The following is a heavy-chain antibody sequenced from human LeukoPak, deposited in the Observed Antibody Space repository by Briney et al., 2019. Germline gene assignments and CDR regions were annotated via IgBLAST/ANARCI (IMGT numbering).Heavy chain of an antibody. CDR3: AKDPHPEAAAVFDY. CDR1: GFPFNDYA. D-gene: IGHD6-13*01. Sequence: PGRSLILSCAASGFPFNDYAMHWVRQAPGKGLEWVSGISWNSGSIGYADSVKGRFTISRDNAKNSLYLQMNSLRAEDTALYYCAKDPHPEAAAVFDYWGQGTLVTVSS. J-gene: IGHJ4*02. V-gene: IGHV3-9*01. CDR2: ISWNSGSI.